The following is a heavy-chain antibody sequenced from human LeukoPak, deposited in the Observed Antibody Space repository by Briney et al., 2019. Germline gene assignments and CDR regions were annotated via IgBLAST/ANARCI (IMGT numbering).Heavy chain of an antibody. CDR3: AAASGPSDY. CDR2: IIPIFGIA. J-gene: IGHJ4*02. Sequence: ASVKVSCKASGGTFSSYAISWVRPAPGQGLEWMGRIIPIFGIANYAQKFQGRVTITADKSTSTAYMELSSLRSEDTAVYYRAAASGPSDYWGQGTLVTVSS. D-gene: IGHD2-15*01. V-gene: IGHV1-69*04. CDR1: GGTFSSYA.